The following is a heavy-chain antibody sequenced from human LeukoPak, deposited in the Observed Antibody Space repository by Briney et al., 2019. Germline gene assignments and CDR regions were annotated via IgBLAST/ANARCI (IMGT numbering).Heavy chain of an antibody. CDR2: ISSSGSTI. V-gene: IGHV3-11*04. D-gene: IGHD6-6*01. J-gene: IGHJ4*02. CDR1: GFTFSDYY. CDR3: ARENPYSSSSGSFDY. Sequence: GGSLRLSCAASGFTFSDYYMSWIRQAPGKGLEWVSYISSSGSTIYYADSVKGRFTISRDNAKNPLYLQMNSLRAEDTAVYYCARENPYSSSSGSFDYWGQGTLVTVSS.